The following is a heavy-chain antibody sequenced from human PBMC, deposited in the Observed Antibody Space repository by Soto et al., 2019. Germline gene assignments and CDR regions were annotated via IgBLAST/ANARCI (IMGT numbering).Heavy chain of an antibody. D-gene: IGHD3-22*01. CDR2: ISSSSSTI. J-gene: IGHJ5*02. V-gene: IGHV3-48*02. CDR3: ARDVHYYDSSGYYPNWFDP. Sequence: GGSLRLSCAASGFTFSSYSMNWVRQAPGKGLEWVSYISSSSSTIYYADSVKGRFTISRDNAKNSLYLQMNSLRDEGTAVYYCARDVHYYDSSGYYPNWFDPWGQGTLVTVSS. CDR1: GFTFSSYS.